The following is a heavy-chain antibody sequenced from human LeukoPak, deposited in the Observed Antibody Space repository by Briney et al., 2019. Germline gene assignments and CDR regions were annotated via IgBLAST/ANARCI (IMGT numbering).Heavy chain of an antibody. Sequence: ASVKVSCKASGGTFISYAISWVRQAPGQGLEWMGGIIPIFGTANYAQKFQGRVTITTDESTSTAYMELSSLRSEDTAVYYCAREGSSSSFPYYYYMDVWGKGTTVTVSS. J-gene: IGHJ6*03. V-gene: IGHV1-69*05. D-gene: IGHD6-6*01. CDR1: GGTFISYA. CDR2: IIPIFGTA. CDR3: AREGSSSSFPYYYYMDV.